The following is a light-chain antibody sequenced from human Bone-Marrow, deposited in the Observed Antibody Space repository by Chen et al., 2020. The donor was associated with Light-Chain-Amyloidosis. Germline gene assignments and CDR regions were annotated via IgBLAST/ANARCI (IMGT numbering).Light chain of an antibody. V-gene: IGLV3-25*03. CDR1: DLPTKY. CDR3: QSADCSGTYEVI. CDR2: RDP. Sequence: SYELTQPPSVSVSPGQTARITCSGDDLPTKYAYWYQQKPGQAPVLVIHRDPERPSGISERFSGSSAGTTARLTLSGVEAEDEADYHCQSADCSGTYEVIFGGGTNLTVL. J-gene: IGLJ2*01.